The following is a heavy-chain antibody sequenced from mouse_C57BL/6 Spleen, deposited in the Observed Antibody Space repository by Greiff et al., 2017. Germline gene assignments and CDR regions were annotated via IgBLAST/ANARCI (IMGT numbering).Heavy chain of an antibody. J-gene: IGHJ3*01. Sequence: VKLMESGPELVKPGASVKISCKASGYAFSSSWMNWVKQRPGKGLEWIGRIYPGDGDTNYNGKFKGKATLTADKSSSTAYMQLSSLTSEDSAVYFCASPHYYGSSYPAWFAYWGQGTLVTVSA. V-gene: IGHV1-82*01. CDR2: IYPGDGDT. CDR3: ASPHYYGSSYPAWFAY. D-gene: IGHD1-1*01. CDR1: GYAFSSSW.